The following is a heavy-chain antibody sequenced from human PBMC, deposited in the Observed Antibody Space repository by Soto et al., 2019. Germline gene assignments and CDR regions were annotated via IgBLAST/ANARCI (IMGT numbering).Heavy chain of an antibody. CDR3: ARSVAVHAAHIDY. CDR2: VYYTGST. CDR1: GGSISGCC. Sequence: SETRSLTCSVSGGSISGCCWRWIRQSPGKGLEWLGYVYYTGSTNYSPSLRSRVSISVDTSKNEFSLRLSSVTAADTAVYFCARSVAVHAAHIDYCGPGTHLSLSS. V-gene: IGHV4-59*01. J-gene: IGHJ4*02. D-gene: IGHD2-15*01.